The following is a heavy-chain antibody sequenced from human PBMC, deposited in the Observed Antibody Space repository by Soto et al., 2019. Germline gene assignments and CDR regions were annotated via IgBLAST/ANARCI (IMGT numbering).Heavy chain of an antibody. Sequence: GGSLRLSCEASGFAFSSYAMHWVRQAPGKGLEWVGVISYDGNYIYYADSVKGRFTISRDNSKNTLYVQVNSLRPEDTAVYYCAKGILSATIGPYAMDVWGQWTTVTVSS. CDR2: ISYDGNYI. CDR1: GFAFSSYA. V-gene: IGHV3-30*18. D-gene: IGHD3-16*01. CDR3: AKGILSATIGPYAMDV. J-gene: IGHJ6*02.